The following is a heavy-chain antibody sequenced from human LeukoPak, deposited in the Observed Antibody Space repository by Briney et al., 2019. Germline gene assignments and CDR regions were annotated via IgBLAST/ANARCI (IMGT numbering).Heavy chain of an antibody. J-gene: IGHJ4*02. Sequence: GGSLRLSCAASGFTFSNYGVHWVRQAPGKGLEWVAFILYDGSNKSYTDSVKGRFTISRDNSKNTLYLQMNSLRAEDTAVYYCARGRAPDYWGQGTLVTVSS. CDR3: ARGRAPDY. V-gene: IGHV3-30*02. CDR2: ILYDGSNK. CDR1: GFTFSNYG.